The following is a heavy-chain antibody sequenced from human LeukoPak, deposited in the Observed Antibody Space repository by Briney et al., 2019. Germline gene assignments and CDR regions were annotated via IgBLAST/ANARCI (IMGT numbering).Heavy chain of an antibody. D-gene: IGHD3-10*01. J-gene: IGHJ4*02. CDR1: GFSLSTSGVG. CDR2: IYWDDDK. CDR3: AHREDHYYGSGSYPHFDY. V-gene: IGHV2-5*02. Sequence: ESGPTLVNPTQTLTLTCTFSGFSLSTSGVGVGWIRQPPGKALEWLALIYWDDDKRYSPSLKSRLTITKDTSKNQVVLTMTNMDPVDTATYYCAHREDHYYGSGSYPHFDYWGQGTLVTVSS.